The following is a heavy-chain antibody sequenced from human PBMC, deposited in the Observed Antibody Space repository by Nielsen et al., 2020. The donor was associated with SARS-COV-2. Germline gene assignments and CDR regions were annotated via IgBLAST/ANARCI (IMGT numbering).Heavy chain of an antibody. D-gene: IGHD2-21*01. CDR3: ARDPEWDCGGDTCYFDL. J-gene: IGHJ4*02. CDR2: IIPIFGTA. Sequence: SVKVSCKASGGTSSSYAISWVRQAPGQGLEWMGGIIPIFGTANYAQKFQGRVTITADESTSTAYMELSSLRAEDTALYYCARDPEWDCGGDTCYFDLWGQGTLVTVSS. CDR1: GGTSSSYA. V-gene: IGHV1-69*13.